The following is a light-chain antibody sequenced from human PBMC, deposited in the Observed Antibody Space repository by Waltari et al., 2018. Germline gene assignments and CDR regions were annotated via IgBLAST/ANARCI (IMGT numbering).Light chain of an antibody. Sequence: QSVLTQPPSVSAAPGQKVTISCSGSSSNIGSNYVSWYQLLPGTAPKLLIYDNNQRPSGIPDRVSGSRSGTSATLCITGLQTGDEADYYCGTWDNSLSVLWVFGGGTKLTVL. CDR1: SSNIGSNY. CDR2: DNN. CDR3: GTWDNSLSVLWV. J-gene: IGLJ3*02. V-gene: IGLV1-51*01.